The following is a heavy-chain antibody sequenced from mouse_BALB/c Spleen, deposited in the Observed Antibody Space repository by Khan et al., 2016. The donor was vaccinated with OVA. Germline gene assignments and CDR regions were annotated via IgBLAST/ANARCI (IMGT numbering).Heavy chain of an antibody. CDR2: ISYSGVT. D-gene: IGHD1-1*01. Sequence: EVKLEESGPGLMKPSQSLSLTCTVTGYSITSGYAWNWIRQFPGNKLEWMGYISYSGVTSYTPSLKSRISITRDTSKNQFFLQLNSVTTEDTATYYCARGNYYGYYFDYWGQGTTRTVSS. CDR1: GYSITSGYA. V-gene: IGHV3-2*02. J-gene: IGHJ2*01. CDR3: ARGNYYGYYFDY.